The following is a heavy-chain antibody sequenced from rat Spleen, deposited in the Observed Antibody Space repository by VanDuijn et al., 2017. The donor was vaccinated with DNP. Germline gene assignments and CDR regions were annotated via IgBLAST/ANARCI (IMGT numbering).Heavy chain of an antibody. Sequence: EVQLVESGGDLVQPGRSLKLSCVAFGFTFNNYWMTWIRQVPGTGLEWVASISSSGGITYHPDSVKGRFTISRDNAKNTLYLQMNSLRSEDTATYYCARGDYGYNRYAMDAWGQGTSVTVSS. CDR3: ARGDYGYNRYAMDA. CDR2: ISSSGGIT. J-gene: IGHJ4*01. V-gene: IGHV5-31*01. D-gene: IGHD1-9*01. CDR1: GFTFNNYW.